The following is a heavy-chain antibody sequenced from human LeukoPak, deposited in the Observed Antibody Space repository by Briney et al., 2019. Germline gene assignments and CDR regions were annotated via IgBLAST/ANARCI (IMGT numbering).Heavy chain of an antibody. D-gene: IGHD4-17*01. J-gene: IGHJ6*04. CDR2: ISSSGSNI. Sequence: GGSLRLSCAASGFTFSSYEMNWVRQAPGKGLEWVSYISSSGSNIYYADSVKGRFTISRDNAKNSLYLQMNSLRAEDTAVYYCARDMSPSYADEGFYYCGMDVWGKGTTVTVSS. CDR3: ARDMSPSYADEGFYYCGMDV. V-gene: IGHV3-48*03. CDR1: GFTFSSYE.